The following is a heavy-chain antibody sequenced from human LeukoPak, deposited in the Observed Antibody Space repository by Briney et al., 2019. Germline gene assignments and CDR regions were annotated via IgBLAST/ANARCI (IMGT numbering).Heavy chain of an antibody. Sequence: PGGSLRLSCTASEFTVSRNYMLWVRQAPGKGLEWVSLIFSNGDTHYADSVKGRFTISRDTSKNTVSLQMNSLRVEDTAVYYCTRDQMNYWGQGTLVTVS. CDR1: EFTVSRNY. J-gene: IGHJ4*02. D-gene: IGHD5-24*01. CDR2: IFSNGDT. V-gene: IGHV3-53*01. CDR3: TRDQMNY.